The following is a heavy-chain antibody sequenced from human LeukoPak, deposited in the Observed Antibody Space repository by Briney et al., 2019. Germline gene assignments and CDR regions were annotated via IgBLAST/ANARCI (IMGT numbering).Heavy chain of an antibody. J-gene: IGHJ3*02. D-gene: IGHD3-10*01. CDR3: ARRSGSWDAFEI. CDR2: IYYGGST. Sequence: SETLSLTCIVSGGSISSYYWSRIRQPPGKGLEWIGDIYYGGSTNFNPSLKSRVTISVDTSKNHFSLRLSSVTAADTAVYYCARRSGSWDAFEIWGQGTMVTVSS. CDR1: GGSISSYY. V-gene: IGHV4-59*08.